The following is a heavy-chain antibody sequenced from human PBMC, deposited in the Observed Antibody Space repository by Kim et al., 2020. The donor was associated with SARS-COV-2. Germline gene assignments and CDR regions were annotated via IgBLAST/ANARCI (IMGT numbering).Heavy chain of an antibody. CDR1: GFTFSSYA. D-gene: IGHD3-16*01. Sequence: GGSLRLSCAASGFTFSSYAMSWVRQAPGKGLEWVSAISGSGGSTYYADSVKGRFTISRDNSKNTLYLQMNSLRAEDTAVYYCAKGHYDYVWGSLVEYYYGMDVWGQGTTVTVSS. CDR2: ISGSGGST. CDR3: AKGHYDYVWGSLVEYYYGMDV. J-gene: IGHJ6*02. V-gene: IGHV3-23*01.